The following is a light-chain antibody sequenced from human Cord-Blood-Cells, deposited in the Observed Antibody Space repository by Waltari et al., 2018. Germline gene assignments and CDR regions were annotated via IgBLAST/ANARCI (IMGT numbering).Light chain of an antibody. J-gene: IGLJ3*02. CDR2: ATS. Sequence: AVVTQEPSLTVSPGGSVTYTCGSSTGLVTSGYHPYWIQQKPGQAPRTLINATSKKHSWTPARFSGSLLGGKAALTLSGAQPEDEAGYYCLLSYSGACVFGGGTKLTVL. CDR1: TGLVTSGYH. V-gene: IGLV7-46*01. CDR3: LLSYSGACV.